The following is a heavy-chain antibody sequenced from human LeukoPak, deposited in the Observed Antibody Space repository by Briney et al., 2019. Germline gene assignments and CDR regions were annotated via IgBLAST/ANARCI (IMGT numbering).Heavy chain of an antibody. V-gene: IGHV3-66*01. J-gene: IGHJ4*02. Sequence: GGSLRLSCAASGFIVSTNYMSWVRQAPGKGLGWVSVIYSGGSTYYADSVKGRFTISRDNSKNTLYLQMNSLRAEDTALYYCAKDRAFGQFLWGNDYWGQGTLVTVSS. D-gene: IGHD3-10*01. CDR1: GFIVSTNY. CDR2: IYSGGST. CDR3: AKDRAFGQFLWGNDY.